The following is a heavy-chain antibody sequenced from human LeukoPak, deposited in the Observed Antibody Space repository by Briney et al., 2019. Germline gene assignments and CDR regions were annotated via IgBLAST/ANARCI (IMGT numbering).Heavy chain of an antibody. CDR2: INPSGGST. V-gene: IGHV1-46*01. CDR3: ARDRVDYGSGSLEWADYYYYYMDV. Sequence: GASVKVSCKASGYTFTSYYMHWVRQAPGQGLEWMGIINPSGGSTSYAQKFQGRVTMTRDMSTSTVYMELSSLRSEDTAVYYCARDRVDYGSGSLEWADYYYYYMDVWGKGTTVTVSS. J-gene: IGHJ6*03. CDR1: GYTFTSYY. D-gene: IGHD3-10*01.